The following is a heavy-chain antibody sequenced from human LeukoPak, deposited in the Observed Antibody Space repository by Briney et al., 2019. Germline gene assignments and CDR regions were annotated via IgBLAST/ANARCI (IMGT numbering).Heavy chain of an antibody. CDR3: ARHFGWWELLSWFEL. D-gene: IGHD1-26*01. J-gene: IGHJ5*02. CDR1: GYTFTSYY. CDR2: INPSGGST. V-gene: IGHV1-46*03. Sequence: GASLKISCKASGYTFTSYYMHWVRQAPGQGLEWRGIINPSGGSTSYAQKFQGRVTMTRDTSTSTVYMELSSLSTEDTAVYYYARHFGWWELLSWFELWGQGTLVTVSS.